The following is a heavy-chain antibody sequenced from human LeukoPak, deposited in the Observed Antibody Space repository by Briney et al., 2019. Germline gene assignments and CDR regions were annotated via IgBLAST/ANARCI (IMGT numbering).Heavy chain of an antibody. D-gene: IGHD1-1*01. CDR2: IYYTGST. Sequence: NTSETLSLTCTVSGGSISSYYWSWIRQPPGKGLEWIGYIYYTGSTNYNPSLKSRVTISVDTSKNQFSLKLSSVTAADTAVYYCARVGDWNDLVYWGQGTLVTVSS. CDR1: GGSISSYY. CDR3: ARVGDWNDLVY. V-gene: IGHV4-59*01. J-gene: IGHJ4*02.